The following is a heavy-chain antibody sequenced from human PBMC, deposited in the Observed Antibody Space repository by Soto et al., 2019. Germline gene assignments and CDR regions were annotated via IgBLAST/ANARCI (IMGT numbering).Heavy chain of an antibody. D-gene: IGHD2-2*01. Sequence: PGGSLRLSCAASGFTFSSYSMNWVRQAPEKGLEWDSSISSSSSYIYYADSVKGRFTISRDKAKNSIYLQTNSLRAEATAMNDRLRDPSDIVVVPAALDIWGQGTMVTVSS. CDR2: ISSSSSYI. CDR3: LRDPSDIVVVPAALDI. J-gene: IGHJ3*02. V-gene: IGHV3-21*01. CDR1: GFTFSSYS.